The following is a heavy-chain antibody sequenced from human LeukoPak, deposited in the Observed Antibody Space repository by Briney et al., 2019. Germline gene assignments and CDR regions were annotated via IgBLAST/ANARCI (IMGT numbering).Heavy chain of an antibody. J-gene: IGHJ6*03. CDR3: AKKGGSSWSPYYYYMDV. Sequence: PGGSLRLSCAASGFTFSSYGMHWVRQAPGKGLEWVAFIRYDGSNKYYADSVKGRFTISRDNSKNTLYLQMNSLRAEDTAVYYCAKKGGSSWSPYYYYMDVWGKGTTVTVSS. CDR1: GFTFSSYG. D-gene: IGHD6-13*01. CDR2: IRYDGSNK. V-gene: IGHV3-30*02.